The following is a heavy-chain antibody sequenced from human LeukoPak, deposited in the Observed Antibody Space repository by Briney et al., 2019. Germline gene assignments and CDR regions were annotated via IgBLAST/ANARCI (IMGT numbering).Heavy chain of an antibody. D-gene: IGHD2-2*01. CDR2: FDPEDVET. J-gene: IGHJ3*02. CDR3: AAGDAIVVVPAARQNAFDI. CDR1: GYSLTEVS. Sequence: ASVKVSCKVAGYSLTEVSIHWVRQAPGKGLEWMGGFDPEDVETVYAQKFQGRVTMTEDTSTDTAYMELNSLRSEDTAVYYCAAGDAIVVVPAARQNAFDIWGQGTMVTVSS. V-gene: IGHV1-24*01.